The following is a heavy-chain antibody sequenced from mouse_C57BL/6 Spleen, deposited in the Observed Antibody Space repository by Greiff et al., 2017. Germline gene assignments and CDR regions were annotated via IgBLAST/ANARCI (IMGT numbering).Heavy chain of an antibody. D-gene: IGHD2-1*01. Sequence: EVKLMESGPGMVKPSQSLSLTCTVTGYSITSGYDWHWIRHFPGNKLEWMGYISYSGSTNYNPSLKSRISITPDTSKNHFFLKLNSVTTEDTATYYCARGGNYWAMDYWGQGTSVTVSS. CDR3: ARGGNYWAMDY. CDR2: ISYSGST. V-gene: IGHV3-1*01. CDR1: GYSITSGYD. J-gene: IGHJ4*01.